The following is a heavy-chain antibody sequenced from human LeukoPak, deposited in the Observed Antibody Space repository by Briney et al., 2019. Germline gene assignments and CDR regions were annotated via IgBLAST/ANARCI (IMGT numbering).Heavy chain of an antibody. CDR1: GGSISSGGYY. Sequence: PSQTLSLICTVSGGSISSGGYYWSWIRQPPGKGLEWIGYIYHSGSTYYNPSLKSRFTISVDRSKNQFSLKLSSVTAADTAVYYCARDRLEPYCSSTSCPGYWFDPWGQGTLVTVSS. V-gene: IGHV4-30-2*01. D-gene: IGHD2-2*01. CDR3: ARDRLEPYCSSTSCPGYWFDP. J-gene: IGHJ5*02. CDR2: IYHSGST.